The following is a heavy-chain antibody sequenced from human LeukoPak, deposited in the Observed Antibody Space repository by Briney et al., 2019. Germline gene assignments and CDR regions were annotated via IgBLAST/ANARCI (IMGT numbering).Heavy chain of an antibody. CDR3: VIDFVEHYGTVTYYYYFYGVDV. D-gene: IGHD4-17*01. V-gene: IGHV3-30*03. Sequence: PGRSLRLSCAASGFTFSSYGMHWVRQAPGKGLEWVAVTSYDGRNKFYADSVKGRFTISRDNSKNTLFLQMNSLRGEDTAVYHCVIDFVEHYGTVTYYYYFYGVDVWGQGTTVTVSS. CDR1: GFTFSSYG. J-gene: IGHJ6*02. CDR2: TSYDGRNK.